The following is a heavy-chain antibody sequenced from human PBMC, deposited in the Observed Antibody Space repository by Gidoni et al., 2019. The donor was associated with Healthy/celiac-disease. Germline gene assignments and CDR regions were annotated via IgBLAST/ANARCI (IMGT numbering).Heavy chain of an antibody. J-gene: IGHJ4*02. Sequence: NTNYNPSLKSRVTISVDTSKNQFSLKLSSVTAADTAVYYCARGLGMATIFYWGQGTLVTVSS. D-gene: IGHD5-12*01. CDR3: ARGLGMATIFY. CDR2: NT. V-gene: IGHV4-34*01.